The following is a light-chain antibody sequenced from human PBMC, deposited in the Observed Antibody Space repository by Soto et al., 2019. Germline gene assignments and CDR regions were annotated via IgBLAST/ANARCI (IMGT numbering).Light chain of an antibody. CDR3: CSYAGSSTSYV. J-gene: IGLJ1*01. CDR1: SSDVGSYNL. Sequence: QSALTQPVSVSGSPGQSITISCTGTSSDVGSYNLVSWYQQHPGKAPKLMIYEVSKRPSGVSNCFSGSKSGNTASLTISGLQAEDEADYYCCSYAGSSTSYVFGTGTKVTV. CDR2: EVS. V-gene: IGLV2-23*02.